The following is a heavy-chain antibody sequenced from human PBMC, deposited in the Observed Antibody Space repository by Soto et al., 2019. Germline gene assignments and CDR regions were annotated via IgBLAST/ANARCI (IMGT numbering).Heavy chain of an antibody. J-gene: IGHJ3*02. Sequence: QVQLVQSGAEVKKPGASVKVSCKASGYTFTSYYMHWVRQAPGQGLEWMGIINPSGGSTSYAQKFQGRVTMTRDTSTSTVDMELSSLRSEDTAVYYCAREGSSGYDNDAFDIWGQGTMVTVSS. CDR1: GYTFTSYY. D-gene: IGHD5-12*01. CDR3: AREGSSGYDNDAFDI. V-gene: IGHV1-46*03. CDR2: INPSGGST.